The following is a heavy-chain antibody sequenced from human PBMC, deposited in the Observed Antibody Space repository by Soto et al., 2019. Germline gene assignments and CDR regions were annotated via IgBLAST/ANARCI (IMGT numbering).Heavy chain of an antibody. D-gene: IGHD3-22*01. CDR2: ISAYNGNT. CDR1: GYTFTGYY. CDR3: ARGITMIVVSARDAFDI. V-gene: IGHV1-2*02. Sequence: ASVKVSCKASGYTFTGYYMHWVRQAPGQGLEWMGWISAYNGNTNYAQKFQGRVTMTRDTSTSTVYMELSSLRSEDTAVYYCARGITMIVVSARDAFDIWGQGTMVTVSS. J-gene: IGHJ3*02.